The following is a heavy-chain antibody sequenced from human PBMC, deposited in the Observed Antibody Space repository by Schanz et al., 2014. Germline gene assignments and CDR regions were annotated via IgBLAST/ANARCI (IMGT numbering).Heavy chain of an antibody. V-gene: IGHV1-18*01. J-gene: IGHJ4*02. CDR2: ISGYTGDT. D-gene: IGHD5-12*01. Sequence: QILLVQPGPEVKKPGASVTVSRKASGYDFHIYAYSWVRQAPGQGPEWIGWISGYTGDTKYAQKFQHRVNMTTDRTTSTVYMELRSLRFDDTAVYYCARDFSAYVGNYCDYWGQGTLVTVSS. CDR1: GYDFHIYA. CDR3: ARDFSAYVGNYCDY.